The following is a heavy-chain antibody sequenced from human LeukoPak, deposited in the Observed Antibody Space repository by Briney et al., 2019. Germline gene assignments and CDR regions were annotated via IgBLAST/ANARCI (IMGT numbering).Heavy chain of an antibody. CDR1: GYTFTSYG. Sequence: ASVKVSCKASGYTFTSYGISWVRQAPGQGLEWMGWIGAYNGNTNYAQKLQGRVTMTTDTSTSTAYMELRSLRSDDTAVYYCARDPRYGSGSYYGSLFDYWGQGTLVTVSS. CDR3: ARDPRYGSGSYYGSLFDY. V-gene: IGHV1-18*01. D-gene: IGHD3-10*01. J-gene: IGHJ4*02. CDR2: IGAYNGNT.